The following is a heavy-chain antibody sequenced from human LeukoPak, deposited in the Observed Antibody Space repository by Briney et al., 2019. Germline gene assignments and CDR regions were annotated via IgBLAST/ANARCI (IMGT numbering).Heavy chain of an antibody. V-gene: IGHV4-4*07. J-gene: IGHJ4*02. CDR2: IATSGTT. Sequence: SETLSLTCSVSGDSISNYYWSWIRQPAGQGLDWIGLIATSGTTTFNPSLRSRVTMSVDTSKNQFSLKLTSVTAADTGVYYCVRHCSSTTCYDFWGQGTLVTVSS. D-gene: IGHD2-2*01. CDR1: GDSISNYY. CDR3: VRHCSSTTCYDF.